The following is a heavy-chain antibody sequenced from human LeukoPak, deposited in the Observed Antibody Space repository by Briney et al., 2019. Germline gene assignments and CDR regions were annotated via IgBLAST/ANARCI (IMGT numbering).Heavy chain of an antibody. CDR3: AREMEDNWNDAVTFDI. CDR1: GFTFSSYA. J-gene: IGHJ3*02. D-gene: IGHD1-1*01. Sequence: GGSLRLSCAASGFTFSSYAMSWVRQAPGKGLEWVSGINWNGGSTGYADSVKGRFTISRDNAKNSLYLQMNSLRAEDTALYHCAREMEDNWNDAVTFDIWGQGTMVTVSS. V-gene: IGHV3-20*01. CDR2: INWNGGST.